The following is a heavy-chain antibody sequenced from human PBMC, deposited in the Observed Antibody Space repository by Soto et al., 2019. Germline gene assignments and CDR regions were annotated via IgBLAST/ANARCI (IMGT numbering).Heavy chain of an antibody. CDR2: IYHRGST. J-gene: IGHJ4*02. D-gene: IGHD3-22*01. CDR3: ARRDYYDSTGYMNY. Sequence: PSETLSLTCAVSGGSISSGGYSWSWIRQPPGKGLEWIGDIYHRGSTYYNPSLKSRVTMSIDKSKNQFSLKLSSLTAADTAFYYCARRDYYDSTGYMNYWGQGALVTVSS. V-gene: IGHV4-30-2*01. CDR1: GGSISSGGYS.